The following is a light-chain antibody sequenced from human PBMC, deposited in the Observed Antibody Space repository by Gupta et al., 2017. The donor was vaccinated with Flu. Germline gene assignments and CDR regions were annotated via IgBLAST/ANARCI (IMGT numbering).Light chain of an antibody. CDR2: ENN. V-gene: IGLV1-51*02. Sequence: MVTISCSGTSFNIGNNYVSWYQQLPGTAPKLLIYENNKRPSGIPDRFSGSKSGTSATLGITGLQTGDEADYYCGTWDNSLSAGVFGGGTKLTVL. J-gene: IGLJ3*02. CDR1: SFNIGNNY. CDR3: GTWDNSLSAGV.